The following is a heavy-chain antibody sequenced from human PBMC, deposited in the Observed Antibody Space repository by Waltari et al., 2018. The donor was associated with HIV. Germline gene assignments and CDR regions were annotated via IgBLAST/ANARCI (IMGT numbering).Heavy chain of an antibody. CDR3: ARDDPSITGTTGMGY. CDR1: GFTFSSYG. D-gene: IGHD1-7*01. Sequence: QVQLVESGGGVVQPGRSLRLSCAASGFTFSSYGMHWVRQAPGKGLEWVAVIWYDGSNKFYADSVKGRFTISRDNSKNTLYLQMNSLRAEDTAVYYCARDDPSITGTTGMGYWGQGTLVTVSS. J-gene: IGHJ4*02. CDR2: IWYDGSNK. V-gene: IGHV3-33*01.